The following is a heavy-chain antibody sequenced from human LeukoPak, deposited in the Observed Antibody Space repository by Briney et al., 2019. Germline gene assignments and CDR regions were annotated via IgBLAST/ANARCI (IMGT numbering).Heavy chain of an antibody. V-gene: IGHV4-39*01. D-gene: IGHD3-10*01. Sequence: PSATLSLTCTVSGVSISSSNCYWGWIRQPPGKGLEWIGSIYYSGSTYFNPSLKSRVTLSGDTSMNQFSLKLSSVTAADTALYYCARHRTVMNKYGPYDASDIWGQGTMVTVSS. CDR3: ARHRTVMNKYGPYDASDI. CDR2: IYYSGST. CDR1: GVSISSSNCY. J-gene: IGHJ3*02.